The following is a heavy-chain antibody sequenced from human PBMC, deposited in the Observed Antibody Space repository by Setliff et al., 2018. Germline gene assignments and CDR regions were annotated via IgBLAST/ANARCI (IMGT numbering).Heavy chain of an antibody. D-gene: IGHD3-16*01. V-gene: IGHV1-18*01. J-gene: IGHJ6*02. Sequence: ASVKVSCKASGYTFTSYGFSWVRQAPGQGLEWMGWISGYNGNTNYAQKVQGRVTMTTDTSTGTIYMELRSPRADDTAVYYCSRFGLYYEAVYGGGDYYYGMDVWGQGTTVTVSS. CDR3: SRFGLYYEAVYGGGDYYYGMDV. CDR1: GYTFTSYG. CDR2: ISGYNGNT.